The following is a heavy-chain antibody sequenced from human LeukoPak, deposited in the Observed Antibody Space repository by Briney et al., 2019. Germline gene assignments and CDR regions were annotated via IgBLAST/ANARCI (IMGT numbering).Heavy chain of an antibody. CDR1: GGSFSGYY. CDR3: ATYPDYDILTGYHY. CDR2: INHSGST. V-gene: IGHV4-34*01. Sequence: SGTLSLTCAVYGGSFSGYYWSWIRQPPGKGLEWIGEINHSGSTNYNPSLKSRVTISVDTSKNQFSLKLSSVTAADTAVYYCATYPDYDILTGYHYWGQGTLVTVSS. D-gene: IGHD3-9*01. J-gene: IGHJ4*02.